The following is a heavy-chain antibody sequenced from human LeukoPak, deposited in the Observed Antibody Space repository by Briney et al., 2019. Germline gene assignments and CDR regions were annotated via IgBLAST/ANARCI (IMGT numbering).Heavy chain of an antibody. D-gene: IGHD6-19*01. CDR1: GASISNYY. Sequence: SETLSLTCTVSGASISNYYWSWIRQPPGKGLECIGYVSYSGRTNHNPSLKSRVTISADTSKNQFSLKLSSVTAADTAVYYCARHSGSRTKYYYFDYWGQGTLVTVSS. V-gene: IGHV4-59*01. CDR2: VSYSGRT. J-gene: IGHJ4*02. CDR3: ARHSGSRTKYYYFDY.